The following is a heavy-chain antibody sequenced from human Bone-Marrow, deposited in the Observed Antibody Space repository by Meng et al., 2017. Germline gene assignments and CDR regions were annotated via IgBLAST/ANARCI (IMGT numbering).Heavy chain of an antibody. V-gene: IGHV1-18*01. J-gene: IGHJ4*02. Sequence: AAVQVSCKASGYTLSSDGFSWVRQAPGQGLEGLGWINTYNGTTDYAQKFQGRITMTTDTFTSTAYMELRSLRSDDTAVYYCATRGNPYLNCWGQGTLVTVSS. CDR1: GYTLSSDG. CDR2: INTYNGTT. CDR3: ATRGNPYLNC.